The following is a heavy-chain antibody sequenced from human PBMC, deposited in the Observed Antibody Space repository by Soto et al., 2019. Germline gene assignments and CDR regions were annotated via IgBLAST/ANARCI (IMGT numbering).Heavy chain of an antibody. Sequence: QVQLQQWGAGLLKPSETLSLTCAVYGGSFSGYYWSWIRQPPGKGLEWIGEINHSGSTNYNPSLMSRVTXXVXTXXTPCALKLSSVTAADTVVYYCAREHRSAGLHGMDVWGQGTTVTVSS. D-gene: IGHD2-21*01. V-gene: IGHV4-34*01. J-gene: IGHJ6*02. CDR1: GGSFSGYY. CDR2: INHSGST. CDR3: AREHRSAGLHGMDV.